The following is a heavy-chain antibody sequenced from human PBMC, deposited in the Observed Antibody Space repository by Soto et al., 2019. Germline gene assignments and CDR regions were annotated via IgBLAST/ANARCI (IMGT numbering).Heavy chain of an antibody. CDR2: INPNSGGT. V-gene: IGHV1-2*04. Sequence: QVQLVQSGAEVKKPGASVKVSCKASGYTFTGYYIHWVRQAPGQGLEWMGWINPNSGGTNYAQKFQGWVTMTRDTSLSTAYMELSRLRSDDTAVYHCARDIPTPRRNYYYYSGMDVWGQGTTVTVSS. J-gene: IGHJ6*02. CDR3: ARDIPTPRRNYYYYSGMDV. CDR1: GYTFTGYY. D-gene: IGHD2-2*02.